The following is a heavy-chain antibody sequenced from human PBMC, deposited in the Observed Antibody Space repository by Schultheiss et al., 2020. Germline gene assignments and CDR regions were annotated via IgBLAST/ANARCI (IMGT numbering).Heavy chain of an antibody. J-gene: IGHJ4*02. D-gene: IGHD3-10*01. CDR1: GFTFSSYG. CDR3: AKPSGLEVG. V-gene: IGHV3-30*18. CDR2: ISYDGSNK. Sequence: GGSLRLSCAASGFTFSSYGMHWVRQAPGKGLEWVAVISYDGSNKYYADSVKGRFTISRDNSKNTLYLQMNSLRAEDTAVYYCAKPSGLEVGWGQGTLVTVYS.